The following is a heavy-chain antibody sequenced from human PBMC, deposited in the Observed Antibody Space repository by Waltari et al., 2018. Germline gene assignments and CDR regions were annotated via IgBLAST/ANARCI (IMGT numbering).Heavy chain of an antibody. V-gene: IGHV3-7*01. J-gene: IGHJ4*02. Sequence: EVQLVESGGGLVQPGGSLRLSCAASGFTFSSYWMSWVRQAPGKGLEWVANIKQDGSEKYYVDSVKGRFTISRDNAKNSLYLQMNSLRAEDTAVYYCARGYSYGYEEGGFDYWGQGTLVTVSS. CDR3: ARGYSYGYEEGGFDY. CDR2: IKQDGSEK. D-gene: IGHD5-18*01. CDR1: GFTFSSYW.